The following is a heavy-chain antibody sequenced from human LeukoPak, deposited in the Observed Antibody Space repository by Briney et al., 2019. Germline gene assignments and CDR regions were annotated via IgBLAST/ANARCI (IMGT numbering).Heavy chain of an antibody. CDR1: GFTVSRNY. CDR3: ARDGGSSTKEPTGGYYYYGMDV. CDR2: TYSDGST. V-gene: IGHV3-53*01. J-gene: IGHJ6*02. D-gene: IGHD1-1*01. Sequence: PGGSLGLTCAASGFTVSRNYMSWVRQAPGKGLEWVSLTYSDGSTSYTESVKGRFTISRDNSKNTLSLQLNNLRAEDTAVYYCARDGGSSTKEPTGGYYYYGMDVWGQGTTVTVFS.